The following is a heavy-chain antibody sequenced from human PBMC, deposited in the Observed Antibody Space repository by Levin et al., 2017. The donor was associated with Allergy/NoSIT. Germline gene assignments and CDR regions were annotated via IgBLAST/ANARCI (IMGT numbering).Heavy chain of an antibody. CDR1: GGTINSYG. Sequence: ASVKVSCKASGGTINSYGISWVRQAPGQGLEWMGGIIPIFGSANYAQKFQGRVTITADTSTSTAYMELSSLSSEDTAVYYCARHGMATEIDYWGQGTLVTASS. V-gene: IGHV1-69*06. CDR3: ARHGMATEIDY. CDR2: IIPIFGSA. J-gene: IGHJ4*02. D-gene: IGHD5-24*01.